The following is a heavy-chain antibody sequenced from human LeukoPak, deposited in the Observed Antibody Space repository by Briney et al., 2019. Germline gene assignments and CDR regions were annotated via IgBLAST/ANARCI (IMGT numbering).Heavy chain of an antibody. Sequence: NPSETLSLTCTVSGGSISINNYYCGWIRQPPGKGLEWIGNIYYSGRTYYNPSLKSRVTISVDTSTNQFSLKLSSVTAADTAVYYCARLPRYDFWSWGQGTLVTVSS. CDR2: IYYSGRT. V-gene: IGHV4-39*01. CDR1: GGSISINNYY. D-gene: IGHD3-3*01. J-gene: IGHJ4*02. CDR3: ARLPRYDFWS.